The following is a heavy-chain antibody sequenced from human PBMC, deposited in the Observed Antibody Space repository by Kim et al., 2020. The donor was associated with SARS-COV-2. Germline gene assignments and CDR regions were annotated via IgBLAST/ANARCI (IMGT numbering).Heavy chain of an antibody. J-gene: IGHJ5*02. Sequence: YAVSVKSRITINPDTSKNQFSLQLNSVTPEDTAVYYCARGIAVAANWFDPWGQGTLVTVSS. CDR3: ARGIAVAANWFDP. D-gene: IGHD6-19*01. V-gene: IGHV6-1*01.